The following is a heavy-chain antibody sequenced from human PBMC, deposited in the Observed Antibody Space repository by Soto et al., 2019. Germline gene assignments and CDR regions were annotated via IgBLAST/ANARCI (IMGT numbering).Heavy chain of an antibody. V-gene: IGHV4-59*01. D-gene: IGHD6-19*01. CDR2: IYYSGST. J-gene: IGHJ3*02. Sequence: PSETLSLTCTVSGGSISTYYWSWIRQPPGKGLEWIGYIYYSGSTNHNPFLKSRVTMSVDTSKNQFSLKLSSVTAADTAVYYCARGQWLELDVFDIWGQGTMVTVSS. CDR3: ARGQWLELDVFDI. CDR1: GGSISTYY.